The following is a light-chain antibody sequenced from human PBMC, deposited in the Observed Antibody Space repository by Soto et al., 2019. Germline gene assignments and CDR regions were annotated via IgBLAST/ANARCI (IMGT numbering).Light chain of an antibody. Sequence: EIVLTQSPATLSLSLGERATLSCRASQNINTYLVWYQQKSGQSPRLLIYDASKRATGIPDRFSGSGSGTDFTLTISSLVPEDFALYYCQQRSSWPRAFGGGTRWIS. CDR2: DAS. V-gene: IGKV3-11*01. CDR3: QQRSSWPRA. J-gene: IGKJ4*01. CDR1: QNINTY.